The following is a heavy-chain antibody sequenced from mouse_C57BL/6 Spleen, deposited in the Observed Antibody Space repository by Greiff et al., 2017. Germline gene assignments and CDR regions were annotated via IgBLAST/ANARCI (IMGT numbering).Heavy chain of an antibody. CDR2: IDPENGDT. J-gene: IGHJ3*01. Sequence: EVQLQQSGAELVRPGASVKLSCTASGFNIKDDYMHWVKQRPEQGLEWIGWIDPENGDTEYASKFQGKATITADTSSNTAYLQLSSLTSEDTAVYYCTTSNLSWFAYWGQGTLVTVSA. CDR1: GFNIKDDY. CDR3: TTSNLSWFAY. D-gene: IGHD2-5*01. V-gene: IGHV14-4*01.